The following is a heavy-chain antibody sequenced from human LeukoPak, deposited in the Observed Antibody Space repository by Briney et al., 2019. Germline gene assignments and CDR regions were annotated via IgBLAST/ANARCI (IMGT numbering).Heavy chain of an antibody. J-gene: IGHJ4*02. Sequence: GRSLRLSCAASGFSFSSYGMHWVRQAPGKGLEWVSAISGSGGSTYYADSVKGRFTISRDNSKNTLYLQINSLRAEDTAVYYCAKGASVGTTSFFDYWGQGTLVTVSS. CDR1: GFSFSSYG. CDR2: ISGSGGST. V-gene: IGHV3-23*01. CDR3: AKGASVGTTSFFDY. D-gene: IGHD1-26*01.